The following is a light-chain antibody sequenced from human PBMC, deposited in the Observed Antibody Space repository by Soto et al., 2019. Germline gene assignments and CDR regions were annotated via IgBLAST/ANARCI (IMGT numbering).Light chain of an antibody. V-gene: IGLV1-40*01. CDR2: GNT. Sequence: QPVLTQPPSVSGAPEQKDTIFCSGSTSNIGTDYDFHWYRQLPGTAPRLRIYGNTKQLSGVPGRFTGSKSGTSASLASTGIQAEDEGYYYYQLYDTSLRAYVFGNGTMVSVL. J-gene: IGLJ1*01. CDR3: QLYDTSLRAYV. CDR1: TSNIGTDYD.